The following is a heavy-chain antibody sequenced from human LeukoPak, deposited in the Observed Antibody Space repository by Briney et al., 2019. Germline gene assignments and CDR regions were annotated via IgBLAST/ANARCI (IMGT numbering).Heavy chain of an antibody. CDR3: AKWGDYDVLTGYYVPDY. D-gene: IGHD3-9*01. V-gene: IGHV3-23*01. CDR2: ILGSGGST. CDR1: GFTFSNYA. Sequence: GGSLRLSCAASGFTFSNYAMSWVRQAPGKGLEWASAILGSGGSTYYADSVKGRFTVSRDNSKSTLYLQMNSLRAEDTALYYCAKWGDYDVLTGYYVPDYWGQGTLVTVSS. J-gene: IGHJ4*02.